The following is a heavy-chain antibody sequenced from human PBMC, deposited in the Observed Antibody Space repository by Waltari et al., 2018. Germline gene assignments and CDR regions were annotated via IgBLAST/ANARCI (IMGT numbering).Heavy chain of an antibody. CDR3: ATYDILTSYGYFDL. Sequence: QVQLVQSGSELKKPGASVKVSCKASGYTFTSYAMNWVRQAPGQGLEWMGWINSNTGNPTYDQCFTGRFVFSLDTSVITAYLQISSLKAEDTAVYYCATYDILTSYGYFDLWGRGTLVTVSS. J-gene: IGHJ2*01. CDR1: GYTFTSYA. D-gene: IGHD3-9*01. CDR2: INSNTGNP. V-gene: IGHV7-4-1*02.